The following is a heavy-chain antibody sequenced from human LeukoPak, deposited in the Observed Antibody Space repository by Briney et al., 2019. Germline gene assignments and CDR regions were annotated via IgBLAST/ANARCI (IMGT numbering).Heavy chain of an antibody. CDR1: GYIFTSYY. CDR3: ARAGYDSSGYYSY. D-gene: IGHD3-22*01. J-gene: IGHJ4*02. V-gene: IGHV1-46*01. CDR2: INRTGGST. Sequence: ASVKVSCKASGYIFTSYYMHWLRQAPGQGLEWVGLINRTGGSTTYAQNFQGRVTMTRDTSTTTVYMEVSSLRSEDTAVYYCARAGYDSSGYYSYWGQGTLVTVSS.